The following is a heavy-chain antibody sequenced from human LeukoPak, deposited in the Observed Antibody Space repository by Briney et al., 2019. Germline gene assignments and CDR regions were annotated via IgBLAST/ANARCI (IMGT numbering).Heavy chain of an antibody. CDR1: GGSISGYY. V-gene: IGHV4-59*01. D-gene: IGHD6-25*01. CDR2: IYYSGST. Sequence: PSETLSLTCTVSGGSISGYYWSWIRQPPGKGLEWIGYIYYSGSTNYNPSLKSRVTISVDTSKNQFSLKLSSVTAADTAVYYCARDSSSGNYYYYGMDVWGQGTTVTVSS. J-gene: IGHJ6*02. CDR3: ARDSSSGNYYYYGMDV.